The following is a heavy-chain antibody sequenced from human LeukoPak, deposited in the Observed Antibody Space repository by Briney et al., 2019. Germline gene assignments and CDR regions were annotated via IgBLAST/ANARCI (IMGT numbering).Heavy chain of an antibody. V-gene: IGHV1-18*01. CDR3: ARDSPYGGNSFPSGP. J-gene: IGHJ5*02. CDR2: ISAYNGNT. Sequence: ASVKVSCKASGYTFTSYGISWVRQAPGQGLEWMGWISAYNGNTNYAQKLQGRVTMTTDTSTSTAYMGLRSLRSDDTAVYYCARDSPYGGNSFPSGPWGQGTLVTVSS. D-gene: IGHD4-23*01. CDR1: GYTFTSYG.